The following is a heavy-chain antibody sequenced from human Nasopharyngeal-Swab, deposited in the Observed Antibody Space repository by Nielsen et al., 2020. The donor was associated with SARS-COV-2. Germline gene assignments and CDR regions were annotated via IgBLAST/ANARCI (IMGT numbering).Heavy chain of an antibody. CDR1: GGSISSSSYY. CDR3: ATTSARSLWQWQITGGYFDY. J-gene: IGHJ4*02. D-gene: IGHD6-19*01. CDR2: IYYSGST. Sequence: SETLSLTCTVSGGSISSSSYYWGWIRQPTGKGLEWIGSIYYSGSTYYNPSLKSRVTISVDTSKNQFSLKLSSVTAADTAVYYCATTSARSLWQWQITGGYFDYWGQGTLVTVSS. V-gene: IGHV4-39*07.